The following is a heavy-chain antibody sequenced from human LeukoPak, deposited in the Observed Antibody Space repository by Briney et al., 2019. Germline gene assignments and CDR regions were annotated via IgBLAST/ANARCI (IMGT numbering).Heavy chain of an antibody. D-gene: IGHD2-8*01. J-gene: IGHJ4*02. CDR3: ARDPVLIAGDIRYFDY. CDR1: GFTFSSYG. Sequence: PGRSLRLSCAASGFTFSSYGMHWVRQAPGKGLEWVAVIWYDGSNKYYADSLKGRITISRDNSKSKLYLQMNSLRAEDTAVYYCARDPVLIAGDIRYFDYWGQGTLVTVSS. V-gene: IGHV3-33*01. CDR2: IWYDGSNK.